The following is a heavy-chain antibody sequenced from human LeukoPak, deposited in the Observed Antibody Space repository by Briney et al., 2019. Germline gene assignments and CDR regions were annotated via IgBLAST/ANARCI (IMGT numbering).Heavy chain of an antibody. J-gene: IGHJ6*02. CDR1: GFTFSSYS. CDR2: ISSSSSYI. Sequence: PGGSLRLSCAASGFTFSSYSMNWVRQAPGKGLEWVSSISSSSSYIYYPDSVKGRFTISRDNAKNSLYLQMNSLRAEDTAVYYCARDLNHIVDQRYYYGMDVWGQGTTVTVSS. V-gene: IGHV3-21*01. CDR3: ARDLNHIVDQRYYYGMDV. D-gene: IGHD2-2*01.